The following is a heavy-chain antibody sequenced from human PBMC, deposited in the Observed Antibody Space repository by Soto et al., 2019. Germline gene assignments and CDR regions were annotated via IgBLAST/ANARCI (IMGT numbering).Heavy chain of an antibody. J-gene: IGHJ5*02. CDR3: AHRQYGDYVRDGFDP. CDR2: IYWDDDK. D-gene: IGHD4-17*01. Sequence: QITLKESGPTLVKPTQTLTLTCTFSGFSLSTSGVGVGWIRQPPGKALEWLALIYWDDDKRYSPSLKSRLTFTKDTSKNQVVLTMTNMDPVDTATYYCAHRQYGDYVRDGFDPWGQGTLVTVSS. CDR1: GFSLSTSGVG. V-gene: IGHV2-5*02.